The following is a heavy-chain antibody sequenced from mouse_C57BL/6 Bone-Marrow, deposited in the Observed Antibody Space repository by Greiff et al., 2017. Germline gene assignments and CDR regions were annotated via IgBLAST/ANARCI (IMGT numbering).Heavy chain of an antibody. D-gene: IGHD1-1*01. CDR1: GFTFSDYY. V-gene: IGHV5-16*01. Sequence: EVKLMESEGGLVQPGSSMKLSCTASGFTFSDYYMAWVRQVPEKGLEWVANINYDGSSTYYLDSLKSRFIISRDNAKNILYLQMSSLKSEDTATYYCARDTYYYGSSYLFAYWGQGTLVTVSA. J-gene: IGHJ3*01. CDR3: ARDTYYYGSSYLFAY. CDR2: INYDGSST.